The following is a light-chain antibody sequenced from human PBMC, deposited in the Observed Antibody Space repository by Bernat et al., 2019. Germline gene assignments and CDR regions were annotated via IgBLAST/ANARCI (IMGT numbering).Light chain of an antibody. CDR1: NIGSKS. Sequence: SYVLTQPPSVPVAPGKTARITCGGHNIGSKSVHWYQQKPGQAPVLVVYDDTARPSGIPERVSGSNSGQTATLTISRVEAGDEADYYCQVWDSSSDHPVFGGGTKLTV. CDR3: QVWDSSSDHPV. CDR2: DDT. J-gene: IGLJ3*02. V-gene: IGLV3-21*03.